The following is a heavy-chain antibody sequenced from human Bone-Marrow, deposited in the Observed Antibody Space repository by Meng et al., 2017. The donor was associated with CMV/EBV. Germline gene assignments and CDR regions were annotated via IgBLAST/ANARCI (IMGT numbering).Heavy chain of an antibody. CDR3: ARDVRNDGDYNWDY. D-gene: IGHD1-1*01. J-gene: IGHJ4*02. Sequence: GGSLRLSCAASGFTFNIDEMNWVRQAPGKGLEWFSHVSSHGSDTYYADSVKSRFTISKDNAKNSLYLQMNGLTADDTAVYYCARDVRNDGDYNWDYWGQGTLVTVSS. CDR1: GFTFNIDE. CDR2: VSSHGSDT. V-gene: IGHV3-48*03.